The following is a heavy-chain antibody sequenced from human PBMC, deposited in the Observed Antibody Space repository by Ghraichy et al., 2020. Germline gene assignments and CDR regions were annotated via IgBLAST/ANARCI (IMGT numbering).Heavy chain of an antibody. Sequence: GESLNISCAASGFTVSSNYMSWVRQAPGKGLEWVSVIYSGGSTYYADSVKGRFTISRDNSKNTLYLQMNSLRAEDTAVYYCARVGATDYYYGMDVWGQGTTVTVSS. D-gene: IGHD1-26*01. J-gene: IGHJ6*02. V-gene: IGHV3-53*01. CDR2: IYSGGST. CDR1: GFTVSSNY. CDR3: ARVGATDYYYGMDV.